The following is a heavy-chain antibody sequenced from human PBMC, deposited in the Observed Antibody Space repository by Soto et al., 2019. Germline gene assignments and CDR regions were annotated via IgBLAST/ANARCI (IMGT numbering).Heavy chain of an antibody. V-gene: IGHV4-34*01. J-gene: IGHJ6*02. Sequence: QVQLQQWGAGLFKPSETLSLTCAVYGGSFSGYYWSWIRQPPGKGLEWIGEINHSGSTNYNPSLKSRVTISVDTSKNQFSLKLSSVTAADTAVYYCARGISGYYYYYGMDVWGQGTTVTVSS. CDR2: INHSGST. D-gene: IGHD2-21*01. CDR1: GGSFSGYY. CDR3: ARGISGYYYYYGMDV.